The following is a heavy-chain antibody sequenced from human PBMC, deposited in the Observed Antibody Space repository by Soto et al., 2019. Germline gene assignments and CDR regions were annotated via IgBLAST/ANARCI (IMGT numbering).Heavy chain of an antibody. CDR1: GGSIASPNW. D-gene: IGHD1-7*01. J-gene: IGHJ4*02. Sequence: QVQLQESGPGLVKPSGTLSLTCAVSGGSIASPNWWSWVRQPPGKGLEWIGEIYHSGSTNYNPSLKSRLTISVDKSKHQFSLRLDSVTAADTAVYYCASLSGTTFAFDYWGRGSLVTVSS. CDR3: ASLSGTTFAFDY. V-gene: IGHV4-4*02. CDR2: IYHSGST.